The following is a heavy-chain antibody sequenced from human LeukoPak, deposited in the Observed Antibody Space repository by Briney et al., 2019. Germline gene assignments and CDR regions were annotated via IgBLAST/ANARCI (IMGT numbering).Heavy chain of an antibody. CDR3: ARGTPTDYGGNEAFYYYYGMNV. V-gene: IGHV3-66*01. CDR2: IYSGGST. CDR1: GFTVSSNY. J-gene: IGHJ6*02. D-gene: IGHD4-23*01. Sequence: PGGSLRLSCAASGFTVSSNYMSWVRQAPGKGLEWVSVIYSGGSTYYADSVKGRFTISRDNSKNTLYLQMNSLRAEDTAVYYCARGTPTDYGGNEAFYYYYGMNVWGQGTTVTVSS.